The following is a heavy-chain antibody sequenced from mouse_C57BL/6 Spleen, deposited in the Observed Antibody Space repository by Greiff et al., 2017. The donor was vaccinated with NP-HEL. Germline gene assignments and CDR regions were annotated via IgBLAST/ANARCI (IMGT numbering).Heavy chain of an antibody. V-gene: IGHV1-4*01. CDR3: ARFVDGYYDFDV. CDR1: GYTFTSYT. J-gene: IGHJ1*03. D-gene: IGHD2-3*01. CDR2: INPSSGYT. Sequence: QVQLQQSGAELARPGASVKMSCKASGYTFTSYTMHWVKQRPGQGLEWIGYINPSSGYTKYNQKFKDKATLTADKSSSTAYMQLSSLTSEDSAVDYCARFVDGYYDFDVWGTGTTVTVSA.